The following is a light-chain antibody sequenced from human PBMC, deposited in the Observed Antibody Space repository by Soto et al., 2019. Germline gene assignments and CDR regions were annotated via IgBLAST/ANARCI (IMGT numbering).Light chain of an antibody. CDR1: SSDVGGFNY. V-gene: IGLV2-11*01. Sequence: QSALTQPRSVSGSPGESVTISCTGTSSDVGGFNYVSWYQQYPGKAPSLLIYDVAKRPSRVPDRFSGSKSGNTASLTIAGLQAVDEADYYCCSYAGGSSYVFGTATNLTVL. CDR3: CSYAGGSSYV. CDR2: DVA. J-gene: IGLJ1*01.